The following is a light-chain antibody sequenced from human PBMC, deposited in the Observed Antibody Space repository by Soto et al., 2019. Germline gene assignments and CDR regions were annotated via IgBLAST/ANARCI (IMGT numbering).Light chain of an antibody. Sequence: DIQRAHSQSALSASVGYGVTISCGASLPISNYLAWYQQKPGKAPKLLIYAASSLQSGVPSRFSGSGSGTDFTLAISSLQPEDFATYYCQQSYSTPRPFGQGTK. CDR3: QQSYSTPRP. V-gene: IGKV1-39*01. CDR1: LPISNY. J-gene: IGKJ1*01. CDR2: AAS.